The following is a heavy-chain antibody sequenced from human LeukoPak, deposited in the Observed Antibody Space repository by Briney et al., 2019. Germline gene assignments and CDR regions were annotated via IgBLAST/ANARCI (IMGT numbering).Heavy chain of an antibody. Sequence: PGRSLRLSCSGAGFTFRDSAFHWVRQAPGKGLEWVAVISDDGSKRFYVDSVKGRFTISRDNSRDQLYLHMPTLRPEDSAVYYCARESGFMMVGEINADNWFDPWGQGTPVTVSS. V-gene: IGHV3-30*04. CDR2: ISDDGSKR. D-gene: IGHD3-3*01. J-gene: IGHJ5*02. CDR1: GFTFRDSA. CDR3: ARESGFMMVGEINADNWFDP.